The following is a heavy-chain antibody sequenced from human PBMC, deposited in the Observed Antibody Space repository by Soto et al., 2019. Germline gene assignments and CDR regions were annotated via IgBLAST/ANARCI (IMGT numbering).Heavy chain of an antibody. J-gene: IGHJ5*02. CDR3: ARDEGFDP. CDR1: GFSFKNYI. V-gene: IGHV3-74*01. Sequence: PGGSLRLSCAASGFSFKNYILHWLRQVPGKGLVWVARINNHGNSTTYAEFAKGRFSISRDNAKDTLYLQMSSLRADYTATYYCARDEGFDPWGQGTLVTVS. CDR2: INNHGNST.